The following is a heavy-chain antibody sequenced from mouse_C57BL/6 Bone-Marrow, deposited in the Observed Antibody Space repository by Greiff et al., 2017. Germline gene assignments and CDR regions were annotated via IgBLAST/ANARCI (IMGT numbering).Heavy chain of an antibody. D-gene: IGHD3-2*02. CDR2: IYPNSGST. V-gene: IGHV1-64*01. Sequence: QVQLQQPGAELVKPGASVKLSCKASGYTFTSYWMHWVKQRPGQGLEWIGIIYPNSGSTNYNEKFKSKATLTVDKSSSTAYMQLSSLTSEDSAVYYCAQTAQATSDYWGQGTTLTVSS. J-gene: IGHJ2*01. CDR1: GYTFTSYW. CDR3: AQTAQATSDY.